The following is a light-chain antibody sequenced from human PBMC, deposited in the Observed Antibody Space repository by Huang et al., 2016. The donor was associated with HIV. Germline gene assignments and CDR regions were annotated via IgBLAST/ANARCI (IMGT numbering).Light chain of an antibody. CDR3: QQYNNWPRT. J-gene: IGKJ1*01. Sequence: EIVMTQSPATLSVSPGERATLPCRASQSVSSNLAWYQQKPGHAPRLLIYAASTRATGIPARFSGSGSGTEFTLTISSLQSEDFAVYYCQQYNNWPRTFGQGTKVEIK. V-gene: IGKV3-15*01. CDR1: QSVSSN. CDR2: AAS.